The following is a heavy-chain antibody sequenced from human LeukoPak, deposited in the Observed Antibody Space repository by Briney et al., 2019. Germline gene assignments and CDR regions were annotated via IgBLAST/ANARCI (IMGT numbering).Heavy chain of an antibody. V-gene: IGHV3-11*01. CDR1: YY. J-gene: IGHJ3*02. CDR2: ISSSGSTI. Sequence: YYXXWIRQAPGKGLEWVSYISSSGSTIYYADSVKGRFTISRDNAKNSLYLQMNSLRAEDTAVYYCASAPAFDIWGQGTMVTVSS. CDR3: ASAPAFDI.